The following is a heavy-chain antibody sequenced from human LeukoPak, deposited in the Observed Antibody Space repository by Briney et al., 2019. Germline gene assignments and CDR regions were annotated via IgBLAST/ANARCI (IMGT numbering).Heavy chain of an antibody. D-gene: IGHD3-22*01. Sequence: GGSLRLSWAASGFTFSSYSMNWVRQAPGKGLEWVSSISTSGTYIYYGDSVKGRFTISRDNAKTSLYLQMDNLGAEDTAVYYCARDLEDYNSGGYYLGYWGQGTLVTVSS. V-gene: IGHV3-21*01. CDR3: ARDLEDYNSGGYYLGY. CDR1: GFTFSSYS. CDR2: ISTSGTYI. J-gene: IGHJ4*02.